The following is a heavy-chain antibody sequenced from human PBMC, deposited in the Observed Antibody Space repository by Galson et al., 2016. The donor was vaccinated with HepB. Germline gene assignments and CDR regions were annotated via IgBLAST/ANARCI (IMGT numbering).Heavy chain of an antibody. D-gene: IGHD3-10*01. Sequence: TLSLTCTVSGGSISSSSYYWSWIRQLPGKGLEWIGYIYSSGSTYYNPSLKSRVTISVDTSKNQFSLNLSSVTAADTAVYYCARVYYPNWFDPWGQGTLVTVSS. CDR2: IYSSGST. CDR1: GGSISSSSYY. V-gene: IGHV4-31*03. CDR3: ARVYYPNWFDP. J-gene: IGHJ5*02.